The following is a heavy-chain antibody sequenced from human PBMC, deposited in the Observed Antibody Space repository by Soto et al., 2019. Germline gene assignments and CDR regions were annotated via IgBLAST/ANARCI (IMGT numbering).Heavy chain of an antibody. V-gene: IGHV4-59*01. Sequence: PSETLSLTCTVSGGSISSYYWSWIRQPPGKGLEWIGYIYYSGSTNYNPSLKSRVTISVDTSKNPFSLKLSSVTAADTAVYYCARSLNYYDSSGSHDAFDIWGQGTMVTVS. J-gene: IGHJ3*02. CDR1: GGSISSYY. CDR3: ARSLNYYDSSGSHDAFDI. D-gene: IGHD3-22*01. CDR2: IYYSGST.